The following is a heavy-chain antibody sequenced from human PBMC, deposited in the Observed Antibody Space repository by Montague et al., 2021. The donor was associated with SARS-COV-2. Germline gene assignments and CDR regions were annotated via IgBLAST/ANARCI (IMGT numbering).Heavy chain of an antibody. J-gene: IGHJ5*02. CDR2: IYYSGST. CDR1: GGSISSSSYY. D-gene: IGHD3/OR15-3a*01. Sequence: ETLSLTCTVSGGSISSSSYYWGWIRQPPGKGLEWIGSIYYSGSTYYNPSLKSRVTISVDTSKNQFSLKLSSVTAADTAVYYCARGLVGWFDPWGQGTLVTASS. CDR3: ARGLVGWFDP. V-gene: IGHV4-39*01.